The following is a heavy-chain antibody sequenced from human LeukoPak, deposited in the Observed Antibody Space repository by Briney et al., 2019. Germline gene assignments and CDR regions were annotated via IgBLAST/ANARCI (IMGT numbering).Heavy chain of an antibody. CDR3: ASQRVYYYDSSGYYYSVAYYFDY. CDR1: GYTFTGYA. J-gene: IGHJ4*02. Sequence: ASVKVSCKASGYTFTGYAISWVRQAPGQGLEWMGGIIPIFGTANYAQKFQGRVTITADESTSTAYMELSSLRSEDTAVYYCASQRVYYYDSSGYYYSVAYYFDYWGQGTLVTVSS. D-gene: IGHD3-22*01. CDR2: IIPIFGTA. V-gene: IGHV1-69*13.